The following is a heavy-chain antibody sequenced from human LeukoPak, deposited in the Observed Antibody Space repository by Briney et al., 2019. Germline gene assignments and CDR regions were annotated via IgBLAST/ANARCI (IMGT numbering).Heavy chain of an antibody. CDR3: ARVPALYSSGWYTEYFQH. Sequence: SETLSLTCAVYGGSFSGYYWSWIRQPPGRGLEWIGEITNYNPSLKSRVTISVDTSKNQFSLKLSSVTAADTAVYYCARVPALYSSGWYTEYFQHWGQGTLVSVSS. J-gene: IGHJ1*01. CDR2: IT. CDR1: GGSFSGYY. D-gene: IGHD6-19*01. V-gene: IGHV4-34*01.